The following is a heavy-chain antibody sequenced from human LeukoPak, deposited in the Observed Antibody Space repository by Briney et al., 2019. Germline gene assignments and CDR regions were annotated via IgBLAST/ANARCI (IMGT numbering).Heavy chain of an antibody. CDR1: EFTFSHLA. Sequence: GGSLRLSCAVSEFTFSHLAMHWVRQAPGKGLGWVAVVSSHGNDGYYADSVKGRFTISRDNSKNTLYLQIDSLRAEDTAIYYCTRDAYNFTDFDYWGQGTLVTVSS. J-gene: IGHJ4*02. D-gene: IGHD5-24*01. CDR2: VSSHGNDG. CDR3: TRDAYNFTDFDY. V-gene: IGHV3-30*01.